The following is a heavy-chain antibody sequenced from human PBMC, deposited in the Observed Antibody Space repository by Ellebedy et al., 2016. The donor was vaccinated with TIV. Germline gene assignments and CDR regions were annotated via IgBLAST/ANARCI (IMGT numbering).Heavy chain of an antibody. V-gene: IGHV3-15*05. CDR3: TTDPRD. J-gene: IGHJ4*02. CDR2: TKNKGDGGAT. CDR1: GSNLKDKW. Sequence: GGSLRLSXAGSGSNLKDKWMSWVRQAPGKGLEWIGRTKNKGDGGATQYAAPATDKFSISRDDSKNTVYLQINSLTIEDTAVYYCTTDPRDWGQGTLVTVSS.